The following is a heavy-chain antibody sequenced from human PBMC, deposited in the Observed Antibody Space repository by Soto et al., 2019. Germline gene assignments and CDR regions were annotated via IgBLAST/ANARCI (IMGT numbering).Heavy chain of an antibody. CDR3: AIIAVAGTPSHYGMDV. D-gene: IGHD6-19*01. J-gene: IGHJ6*02. Sequence: GGSLRLSCAASGFTFSSYAMHWVRQAPGKGLEWVAVISYDGSNKYYADSVKGRFTISRDNSKNTLYLQMNSLRAEDTAVYYCAIIAVAGTPSHYGMDVWGQGTTVTVCS. V-gene: IGHV3-30-3*01. CDR1: GFTFSSYA. CDR2: ISYDGSNK.